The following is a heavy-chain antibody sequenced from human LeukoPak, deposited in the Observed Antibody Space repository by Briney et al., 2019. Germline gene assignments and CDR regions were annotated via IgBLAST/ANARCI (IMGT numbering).Heavy chain of an antibody. CDR2: INSDGSST. Sequence: PGGSLRLSCAAPGFTFSSYWMHWVRQAPGKGLVWVSRINSDGSSTSYADSVKGRFTISRDNAKNTLYLQMNSLRAEDTAVYYCARDHVSTPYAFDIWGQGTMVTVSS. V-gene: IGHV3-74*01. D-gene: IGHD5/OR15-5a*01. CDR1: GFTFSSYW. CDR3: ARDHVSTPYAFDI. J-gene: IGHJ3*02.